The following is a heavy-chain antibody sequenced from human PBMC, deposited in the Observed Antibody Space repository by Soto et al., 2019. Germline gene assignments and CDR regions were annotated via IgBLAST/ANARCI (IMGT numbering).Heavy chain of an antibody. V-gene: IGHV3-30-3*01. J-gene: IGHJ2*01. CDR3: ARGGELRDWTDWYFDL. Sequence: QVQLVESGGGVVQPGRSLRLSCAASGFTFSSYAMHWVRQAPGKGLEWVAVISYDGSNKYYADSVKGRFTISRDNSKNRLDLQMNSLRAEDTAVYYCARGGELRDWTDWYFDLWGRGTLVTVSS. D-gene: IGHD3-9*01. CDR1: GFTFSSYA. CDR2: ISYDGSNK.